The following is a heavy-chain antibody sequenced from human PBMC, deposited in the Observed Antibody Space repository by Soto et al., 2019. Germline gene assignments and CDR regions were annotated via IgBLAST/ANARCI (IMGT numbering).Heavy chain of an antibody. CDR1: GYSFTSYG. J-gene: IGHJ3*02. CDR3: ARGTDYVWGSYSHTYRRHVFDI. CDR2: ISAYNGNT. D-gene: IGHD3-16*02. Sequence: GASVKVSCKSSGYSFTSYGISWVRQAPGQGLEWMGWISAYNGNTNYAQKLQGRVTMTTDTSTSTAYMELRSLRSDDTAVYYCARGTDYVWGSYSHTYRRHVFDIWGQGTMVSVSS. V-gene: IGHV1-18*01.